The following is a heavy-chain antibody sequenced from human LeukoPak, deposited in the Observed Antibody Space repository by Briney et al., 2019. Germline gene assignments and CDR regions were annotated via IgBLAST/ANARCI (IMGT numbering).Heavy chain of an antibody. Sequence: PGGSLRLSCAASGFTFSDYYMSWIRQAPGKGLEWVSYISSSGSTIYYADSVKRRFTTSRDNAKNSLHLQMNSLRAEDTAVYYCASLVGATSNEYWGQGTPVTVSS. CDR1: GFTFSDYY. CDR3: ASLVGATSNEY. D-gene: IGHD1-26*01. V-gene: IGHV3-11*04. CDR2: ISSSGSTI. J-gene: IGHJ4*02.